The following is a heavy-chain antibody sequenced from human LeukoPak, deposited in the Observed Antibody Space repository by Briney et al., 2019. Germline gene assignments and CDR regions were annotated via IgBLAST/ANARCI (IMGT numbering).Heavy chain of an antibody. V-gene: IGHV1-2*02. J-gene: IGHJ4*02. D-gene: IGHD5-18*01. CDR2: INPKRGAT. Sequence: ASVKVSCEASGYTFTDYFMHWVRQAPGQGLEWMGWINPKRGATNYALKFQGRVIMTRDTSISTAFMELTRLTSDDTALYYCVRELDPGYNYDDYFDFWGQGTLVTVSS. CDR1: GYTFTDYF. CDR3: VRELDPGYNYDDYFDF.